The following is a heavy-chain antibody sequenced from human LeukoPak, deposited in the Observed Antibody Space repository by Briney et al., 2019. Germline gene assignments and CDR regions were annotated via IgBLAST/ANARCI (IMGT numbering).Heavy chain of an antibody. CDR1: GYSISSGHY. Sequence: SETLSLTCTVSGYSISSGHYWGWIRQPPGKGLEWIGSMYHSGSTYYNPPLKSRVTISEDTSKNQFSLKLRSVTAADTAVYYCARAYHSSWYLNWFDPWGQGTLVTVSS. J-gene: IGHJ5*02. CDR2: MYHSGST. V-gene: IGHV4-38-2*02. D-gene: IGHD6-13*01. CDR3: ARAYHSSWYLNWFDP.